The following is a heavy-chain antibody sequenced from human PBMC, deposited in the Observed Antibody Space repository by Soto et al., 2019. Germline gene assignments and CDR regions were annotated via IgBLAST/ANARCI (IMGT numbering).Heavy chain of an antibody. CDR2: IKQDGSEK. V-gene: IGHV3-7*03. CDR1: GFTFSNAW. Sequence: GLSLRLSCAASGFTFSNAWMSWVLQAPGKGLEWVANIKQDGSEKYYVDSVKGRFTISRDNAKNSLYLQMNSLRAEDTAVYYCARGTAAAGKYNWFDPWGQGTLVTVSS. J-gene: IGHJ5*02. CDR3: ARGTAAAGKYNWFDP. D-gene: IGHD6-13*01.